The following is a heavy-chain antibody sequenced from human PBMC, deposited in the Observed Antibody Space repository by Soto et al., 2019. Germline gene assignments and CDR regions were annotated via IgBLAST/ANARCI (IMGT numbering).Heavy chain of an antibody. J-gene: IGHJ3*02. Sequence: QLHLVQSGAVVKKPWASVTVSCSASGYPVTAYYMHWVRQAPGRGLEWMGGINPATGAAKDTQTLRGRIAITRAESSRKAFLKLRGRTSEDTAVFYGARGGGVGVAGSAAFDMWGQGTLVTVSS. D-gene: IGHD3-3*01. CDR1: GYPVTAYY. V-gene: IGHV1-2*02. CDR2: INPATGAA. CDR3: ARGGGVGVAGSAAFDM.